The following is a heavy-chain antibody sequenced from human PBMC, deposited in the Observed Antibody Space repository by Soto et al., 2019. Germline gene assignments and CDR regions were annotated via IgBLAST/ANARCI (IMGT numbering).Heavy chain of an antibody. CDR3: ARFPQYSNADDY. CDR2: IDWDDDK. D-gene: IGHD6-6*01. V-gene: IGHV2-70*11. Sequence: SGPTLVNPTQTLTLTCTFSGFSLSTSGMCVSWIRQPPGKALEWLARIDWDDDKYYSTSLKTRLTISKDTSKNQVVLTMTNMDPVDTATYYCARFPQYSNADDYWGQGTLVTVSS. J-gene: IGHJ4*02. CDR1: GFSLSTSGMC.